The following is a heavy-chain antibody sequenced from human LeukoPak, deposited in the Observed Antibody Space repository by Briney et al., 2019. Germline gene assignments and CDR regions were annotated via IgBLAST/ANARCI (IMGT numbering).Heavy chain of an antibody. Sequence: ASVKVSCKASGYTFTSYDMNWVRQATGQGLEWMGWMNPNSGTTGYAQKFQGRVTMTRNTSISTAYMELSSLRSEDTAVYYCARRTGYYDYMDVWGKGTTVTVSS. CDR3: ARRTGYYDYMDV. CDR1: GYTFTSYD. J-gene: IGHJ6*03. V-gene: IGHV1-8*01. CDR2: MNPNSGTT. D-gene: IGHD2-8*02.